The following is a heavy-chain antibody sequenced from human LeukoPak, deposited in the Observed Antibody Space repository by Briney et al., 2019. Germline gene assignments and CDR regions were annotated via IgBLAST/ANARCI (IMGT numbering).Heavy chain of an antibody. D-gene: IGHD7-27*01. Sequence: PGGSLRLSRAASGFTFSSYWMSWVRQAPGKGLEWVANIKHDGREKYFVDSVKDRLTISRDNARDSLYLQLNSLRAEDTAVYYCARDSTSFFDNWGHSSYYLDVWGKGTTVTVS. V-gene: IGHV3-7*01. CDR1: GFTFSSYW. CDR3: ARDSTSFFDNWGHSSYYLDV. J-gene: IGHJ6*03. CDR2: IKHDGREK.